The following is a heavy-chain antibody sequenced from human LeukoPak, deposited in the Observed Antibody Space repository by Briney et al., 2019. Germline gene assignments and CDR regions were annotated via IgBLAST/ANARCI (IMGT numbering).Heavy chain of an antibody. D-gene: IGHD3-22*01. J-gene: IGHJ3*02. CDR1: GFTFDDYA. V-gene: IGHV3-9*01. Sequence: AGGSLRLSCAASGFTFDDYAMHWVRQAPGKGLEWVSGISWNSGSIGYADSVKGRFTISRDNAKNSLYLQMNSLRAEDTALYYCAKDTSPAYYYDSSGTGGDAFDIWGQGTMVTVSS. CDR2: ISWNSGSI. CDR3: AKDTSPAYYYDSSGTGGDAFDI.